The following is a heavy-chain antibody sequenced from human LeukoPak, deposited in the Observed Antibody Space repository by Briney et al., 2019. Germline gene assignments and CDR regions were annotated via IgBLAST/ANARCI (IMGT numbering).Heavy chain of an antibody. D-gene: IGHD6-6*01. CDR2: INPSGGST. CDR1: GYTFTSYY. CDR3: ARERAGWGIAARPGDFDY. V-gene: IGHV1-46*01. J-gene: IGHJ4*02. Sequence: ASVKVSCKASGYTFTSYYMHWVRQAPGQGLEWMGIINPSGGSTSYAQKFQGRGTMTRDTSTSTVYMELSSLRSEDTAVYYCARERAGWGIAARPGDFDYWGQGTLVTVSS.